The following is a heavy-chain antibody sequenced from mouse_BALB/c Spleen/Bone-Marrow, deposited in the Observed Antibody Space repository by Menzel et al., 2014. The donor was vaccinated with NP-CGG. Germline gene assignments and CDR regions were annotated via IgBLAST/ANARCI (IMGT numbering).Heavy chain of an antibody. D-gene: IGHD4-1*01. CDR3: ARDWDEYYFDY. Sequence: VQLQQSGPELVKPGASVKMSCKASGYSFTSYYIHWVKLRPGQGLEWIGWIFPGSDNTKYNEKFKGKATLTADTSSGTAYMHLSSLTSEDSAVYFCARDWDEYYFDYWGQGTTLTVSS. CDR2: IFPGSDNT. V-gene: IGHV1-66*01. CDR1: GYSFTSYY. J-gene: IGHJ2*01.